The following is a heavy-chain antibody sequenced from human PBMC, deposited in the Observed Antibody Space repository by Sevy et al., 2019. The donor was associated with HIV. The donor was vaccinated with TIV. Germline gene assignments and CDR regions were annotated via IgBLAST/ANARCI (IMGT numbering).Heavy chain of an antibody. CDR2: ISGNGGRT. Sequence: GGSLRLSCAGSGFTFANYAMSWVRQAPGKGLEWVSAISGNGGRTYHAGTVKGRFTISRDNSKNTVYLQMNSLRGDDTAVYYCAKAVQGTTLVECDYWGQGTLVTVSS. CDR1: GFTFANYA. CDR3: AKAVQGTTLVECDY. D-gene: IGHD1-1*01. V-gene: IGHV3-23*01. J-gene: IGHJ4*02.